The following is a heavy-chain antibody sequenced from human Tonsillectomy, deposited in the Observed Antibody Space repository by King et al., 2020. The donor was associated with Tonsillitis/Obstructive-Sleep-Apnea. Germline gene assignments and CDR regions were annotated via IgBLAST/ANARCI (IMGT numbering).Heavy chain of an antibody. D-gene: IGHD1-26*01. Sequence: VQLQQWGAGLLKPSETLSLPCAVYGGSFSGYYWSWIRQPPGKGLEWIGEINHSGSTNYNPSLKSRVTISVDTSKNQFSLKLSSVTAADTAVYYCASPLATAADWYFDLWGRGTLVTVSS. CDR2: INHSGST. CDR1: GGSFSGYY. CDR3: ASPLATAADWYFDL. V-gene: IGHV4-34*01. J-gene: IGHJ2*01.